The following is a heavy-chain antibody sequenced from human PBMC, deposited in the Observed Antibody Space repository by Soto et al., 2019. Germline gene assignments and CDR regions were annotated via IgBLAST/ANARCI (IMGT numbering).Heavy chain of an antibody. CDR1: GFTFSSFG. CDR2: ISGSGDSS. J-gene: IGHJ4*02. Sequence: EVHLLDSGGDLAQPGGSLRLSCTASGFTFSSFGMAWVRQAPGKGLEWVSAISGSGDSSYYADSVKDRFTISRDNPTNTLYLQMNNLRAEDTAVYYCAKVGIGMFSHKHHFDHWGQGTQVTVSS. V-gene: IGHV3-23*01. CDR3: AKVGIGMFSHKHHFDH. D-gene: IGHD2-2*03.